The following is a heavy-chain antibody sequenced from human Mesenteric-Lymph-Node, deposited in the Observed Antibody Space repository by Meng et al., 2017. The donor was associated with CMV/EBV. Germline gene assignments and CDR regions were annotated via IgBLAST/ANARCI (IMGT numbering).Heavy chain of an antibody. J-gene: IGHJ4*02. Sequence: GGSLRLSCAASGFTFSSYSMNWVRQAPGKGLVWVSRISSDESSTNYADSVKGRFTISRDNVKNMLYLQMDSLRPEDTAVYYCARDRGPGGVDYWGQGTLVTVSS. CDR1: GFTFSSYS. CDR3: ARDRGPGGVDY. V-gene: IGHV3-74*01. D-gene: IGHD3-10*01. CDR2: ISSDESST.